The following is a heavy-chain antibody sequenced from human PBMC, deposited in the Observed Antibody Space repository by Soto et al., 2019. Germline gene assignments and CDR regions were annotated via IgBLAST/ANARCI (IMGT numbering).Heavy chain of an antibody. CDR2: ITTSGGNT. Sequence: GGSLRLSWAASGFTFSTYAMSWGRQAPGKGLEWVSTITTSGGNTYYADSVQGRFTISRDNSKNTLYLQMNSLRAEDTAVYYCAGRYCTNGVCYTNHYYDIDVWGKGTTVAVSS. CDR1: GFTFSTYA. V-gene: IGHV3-23*01. J-gene: IGHJ6*03. CDR3: AGRYCTNGVCYTNHYYDIDV. D-gene: IGHD2-8*01.